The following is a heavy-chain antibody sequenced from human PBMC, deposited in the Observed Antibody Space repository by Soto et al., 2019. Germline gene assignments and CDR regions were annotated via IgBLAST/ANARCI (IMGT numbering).Heavy chain of an antibody. CDR2: IYHSGNT. CDR1: GASIITDNW. Sequence: QVQLQESGPGLVKPSGTLSLTCALSGASIITDNWWSWVRQPPGKDIEWYGEIYHSGNTNFNPSVKSRVTISVYTSRNPFSLTVRSVTAADTAIYYCARASASSELRGVVINWGQGTLVTFSS. J-gene: IGHJ4*02. CDR3: ARASASSELRGVVIN. D-gene: IGHD3-10*01. V-gene: IGHV4-4*02.